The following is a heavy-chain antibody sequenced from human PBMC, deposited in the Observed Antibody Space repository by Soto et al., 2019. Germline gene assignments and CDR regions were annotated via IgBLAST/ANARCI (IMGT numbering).Heavy chain of an antibody. V-gene: IGHV3-21*01. D-gene: IGHD3-9*01. CDR2: ISSSSSYI. J-gene: IGHJ5*02. CDR3: ARDSPPNVLRYFDWLLRWFDP. Sequence: GGSLRLSCAASGFTFSSYSMNWVRQAPGKGLEWVSSISSSSSYIYYTDSVKGRFTISRDNAKNSLYLQMNSLRAEDTAVYYCARDSPPNVLRYFDWLLRWFDPWGQGTLVTVSS. CDR1: GFTFSSYS.